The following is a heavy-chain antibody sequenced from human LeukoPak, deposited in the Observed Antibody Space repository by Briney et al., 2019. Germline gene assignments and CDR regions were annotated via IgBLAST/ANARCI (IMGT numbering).Heavy chain of an antibody. CDR1: GFTFSSYA. CDR2: ISGSGGST. V-gene: IGHV3-23*01. CDR3: AKDRNDFWSSYLPDY. D-gene: IGHD3-3*01. Sequence: GGSLRLSCAASGFTFSSYAMSWVRQAPGKGLEWVSAISGSGGSTYYADSVKGRFTISRDNSKNTLYLQMNSLRAEDTAMYYCAKDRNDFWSSYLPDYWGQGTLVTVSS. J-gene: IGHJ4*02.